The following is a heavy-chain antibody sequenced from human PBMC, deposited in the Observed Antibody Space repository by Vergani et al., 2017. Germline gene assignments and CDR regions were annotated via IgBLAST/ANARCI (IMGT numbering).Heavy chain of an antibody. CDR3: AKYLRDSTDGLPDS. J-gene: IGHJ4*02. Sequence: QVQLVESAGGVVQPGGSLRLSCAASGFTFSNFGMHWIRQAPGMGLEWLAYIGKDGINTRYRHAVKGGCAVFRDNAKYILYLEMNSLRSEDTTLYYCAKYLRDSTDGLPDSWGPGTLVIFSS. CDR1: GFTFSNFG. D-gene: IGHD2-21*02. V-gene: IGHV3-30*02. CDR2: IGKDGINT.